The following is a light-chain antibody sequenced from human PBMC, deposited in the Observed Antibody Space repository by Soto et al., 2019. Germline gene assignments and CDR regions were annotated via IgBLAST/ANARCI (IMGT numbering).Light chain of an antibody. CDR2: GAS. J-gene: IGKJ5*01. Sequence: EILLTQSPCTLSLSPGERATLSCRASQSVSRSYLDWYQQKPGKAPRLLIYGASSRATGIPERFSGSGSGTDFTLTISSLEPEDFEVYYCQQRSNWLITFGQGTRLEIK. CDR1: QSVSRSY. CDR3: QQRSNWLIT. V-gene: IGKV3D-20*02.